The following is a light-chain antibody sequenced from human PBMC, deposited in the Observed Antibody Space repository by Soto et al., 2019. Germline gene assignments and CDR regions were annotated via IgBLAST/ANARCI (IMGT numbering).Light chain of an antibody. CDR3: CSYVGRSYWV. V-gene: IGLV2-23*01. Sequence: QSVLTQPASVSGSPGQSITISCTGSSSDVGSYNLVSWYQQHPGKAPKFLIYEDTKRPSGVSNRFSGSKSGNTASLTISGLQAADEADYYCCSYVGRSYWVFGAGTKVTVL. J-gene: IGLJ3*02. CDR1: SSDVGSYNL. CDR2: EDT.